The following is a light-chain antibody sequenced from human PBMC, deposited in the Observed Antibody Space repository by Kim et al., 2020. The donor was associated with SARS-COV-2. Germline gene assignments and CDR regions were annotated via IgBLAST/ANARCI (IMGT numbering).Light chain of an antibody. Sequence: SPGETATLSCSASHTTSNNFLAWYQLKPGQSPRLLIYGASNRATGIPDRFRSSGSGTDFSLTISGLEPEDFAVYFCHHYGTSSWTFGQGTKVDIK. CDR3: HHYGTSSWT. V-gene: IGKV3-20*01. J-gene: IGKJ1*01. CDR2: GAS. CDR1: HTTSNNF.